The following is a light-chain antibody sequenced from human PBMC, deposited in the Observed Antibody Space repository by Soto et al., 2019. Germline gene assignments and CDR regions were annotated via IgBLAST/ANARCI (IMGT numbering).Light chain of an antibody. CDR2: RNN. Sequence: QSVLTQPPSASGTPGQRVPISCSGSSSNIGSNYVYGYQQLPGTAPKLIIYRNNQRPTGVPDRFSGSKSGTSDSLAISGLRSYDEAHYYCATWDDSLSGVVFGGGTKLTVL. CDR3: ATWDDSLSGVV. J-gene: IGLJ2*01. V-gene: IGLV1-47*01. CDR1: SSNIGSNY.